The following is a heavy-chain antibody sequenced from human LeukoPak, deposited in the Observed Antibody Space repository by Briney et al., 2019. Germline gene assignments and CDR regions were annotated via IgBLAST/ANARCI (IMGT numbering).Heavy chain of an antibody. CDR2: ISGSGGST. J-gene: IGHJ4*02. CDR3: AKDLGYSGYLGCDY. Sequence: GGSLRLSCAASGFTFSSYAMSWVRQAPGKGLEWVSAISGSGGSTYYADSVKGRFTISRDNSKNTLYLQMNSLRAEDTAVYYCAKDLGYSGYLGCDYWGQGTLVTVSS. D-gene: IGHD5-12*01. V-gene: IGHV3-23*01. CDR1: GFTFSSYA.